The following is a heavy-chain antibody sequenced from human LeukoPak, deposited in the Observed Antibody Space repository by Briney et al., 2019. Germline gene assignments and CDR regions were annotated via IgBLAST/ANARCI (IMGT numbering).Heavy chain of an antibody. CDR1: GFTFSSYA. CDR3: ARVGVVVAATGNLWFDP. V-gene: IGHV3-30-3*01. CDR2: ISYDGSNK. D-gene: IGHD2-15*01. J-gene: IGHJ5*02. Sequence: GGSLRLSCAASGFTFSSYAMHWVRQAPGKGLEWVAVISYDGSNKYYADSVKGRFTISRDNSKNTLYLQMNSLRAEDTAVYYCARVGVVVAATGNLWFDPWGQGTLVTVSS.